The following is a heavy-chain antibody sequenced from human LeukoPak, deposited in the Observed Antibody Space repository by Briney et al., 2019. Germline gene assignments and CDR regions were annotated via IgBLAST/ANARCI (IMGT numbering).Heavy chain of an antibody. CDR2: IKSKIDGGTI. Sequence: PGGSLRLSCVASGFTFSDAWISWVRQAPGKGLEWVGRIKSKIDGGTIDYAAPVKGRFTISRDDSRNTLYLQMNSLKTEDTAVYYCATRRQDGWWGQGTLVTVSS. CDR1: GFTFSDAW. CDR3: ATRRQDGW. V-gene: IGHV3-15*01. D-gene: IGHD2-15*01. J-gene: IGHJ4*02.